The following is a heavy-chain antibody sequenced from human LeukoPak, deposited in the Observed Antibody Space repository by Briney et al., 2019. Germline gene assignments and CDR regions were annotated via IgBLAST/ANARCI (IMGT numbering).Heavy chain of an antibody. J-gene: IGHJ4*02. CDR3: AKDPWIAAAAPDY. D-gene: IGHD6-13*01. V-gene: IGHV3-30*02. CDR1: GFTFSSYG. CDR2: IRYDGSNK. Sequence: GGALRLSWAASGFTFSSYGMHWVRQAPGKGLEWVAFIRYDGSNKYYADSVKGRFTISRDNSKNTLYLQMNSLRAEDTAVYYCAKDPWIAAAAPDYWGQGTLVTVSS.